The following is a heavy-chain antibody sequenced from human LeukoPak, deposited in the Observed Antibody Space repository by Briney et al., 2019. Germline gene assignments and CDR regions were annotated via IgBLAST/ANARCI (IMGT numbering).Heavy chain of an antibody. CDR1: GGSISSSNYY. V-gene: IGHV4-61*05. CDR2: IYWSGST. D-gene: IGHD6-13*01. Sequence: PSETLSLTCTVSGGSISSSNYYWGWIRQPPGKGLEWIGNIYWSGSTNYNPSLKSRVTMSVDTSKNQFSLKLSSVTAADTAVYYCARVSSAIAARTHYYYYMDAWGKGTTVTVSS. J-gene: IGHJ6*03. CDR3: ARVSSAIAARTHYYYYMDA.